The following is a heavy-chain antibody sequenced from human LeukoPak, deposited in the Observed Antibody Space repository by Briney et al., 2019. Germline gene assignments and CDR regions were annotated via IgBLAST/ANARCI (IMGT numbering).Heavy chain of an antibody. J-gene: IGHJ3*02. CDR1: GGSISSGDYY. CDR2: IYYSGST. D-gene: IGHD3-22*01. V-gene: IGHV4-30-4*01. Sequence: PSETLSLTCTVSGGSISSGDYYWSWVRQPPGKGLEWIGYIYYSGSTYYNPSLKSRVTISVDTSKNQFSLKLSSVTAADTAVYYCARQGITMIVVVPLAFDIWGQGTMVTVSS. CDR3: ARQGITMIVVVPLAFDI.